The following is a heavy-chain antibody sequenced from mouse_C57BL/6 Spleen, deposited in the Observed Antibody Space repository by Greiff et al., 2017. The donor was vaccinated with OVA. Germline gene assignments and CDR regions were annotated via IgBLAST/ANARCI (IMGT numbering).Heavy chain of an antibody. CDR2: ISDGGSYT. Sequence: EVQGVESGGGLVKPGGSLKLSCAASGFTFSSYAMSWVRQTPEKRLEWVATISDGGSYTYYPDNVKGRFTISRDNAKNNLYLQMSHLKSEDTAMYYCARDDYWFAYWGQGTLVTVSA. V-gene: IGHV5-4*01. D-gene: IGHD2-4*01. CDR1: GFTFSSYA. J-gene: IGHJ3*01. CDR3: ARDDYWFAY.